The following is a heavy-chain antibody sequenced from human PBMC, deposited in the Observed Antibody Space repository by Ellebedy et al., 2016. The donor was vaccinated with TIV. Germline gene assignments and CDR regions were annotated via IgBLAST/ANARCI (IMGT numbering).Heavy chain of an antibody. D-gene: IGHD3-10*01. J-gene: IGHJ4*02. CDR3: ARGGVLLWFGELWESYFDF. CDR2: IIPIFGTA. Sequence: SVKVSXKASGGTFSSYAISWVRQPPGQGLEWMGGIIPIFGTANYAQKFQGRVTITADESTSTAYMELRSLRSDDTAVYYCARGGVLLWFGELWESYFDFWGQGTLVTVSS. V-gene: IGHV1-69*13. CDR1: GGTFSSYA.